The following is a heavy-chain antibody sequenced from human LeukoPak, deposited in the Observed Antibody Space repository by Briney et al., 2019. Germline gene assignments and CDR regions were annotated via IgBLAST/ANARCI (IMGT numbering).Heavy chain of an antibody. CDR1: GFTFSSYS. V-gene: IGHV3-21*01. D-gene: IGHD3-22*01. CDR2: ISSSSSYI. Sequence: GGSLRLSCAASGFTFSSYSMNWVRQAPGKGLEWVSSISSSSSYIYYADSVKGRFTISRDNAKNSLYLQMNSLRAEDTAVYYCARDLYYYDSSGSRDDIWGQGTMVTVSS. J-gene: IGHJ3*02. CDR3: ARDLYYYDSSGSRDDI.